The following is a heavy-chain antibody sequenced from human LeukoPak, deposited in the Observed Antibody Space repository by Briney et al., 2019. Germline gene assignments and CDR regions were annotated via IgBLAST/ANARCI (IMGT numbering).Heavy chain of an antibody. V-gene: IGHV3-66*01. CDR2: IYSGGDT. Sequence: GGSLRLSCAASGFTVSSNYMGWVRQAPGEGLEWVSDIYSGGDTYYADSLKGRFTISRDTSKNMISLEMSCLKAEDTAVYYCEKEGSLEIAVDGTIFDYWGQGTLVTVSS. CDR1: GFTVSSNY. J-gene: IGHJ4*02. D-gene: IGHD6-19*01. CDR3: EKEGSLEIAVDGTIFDY.